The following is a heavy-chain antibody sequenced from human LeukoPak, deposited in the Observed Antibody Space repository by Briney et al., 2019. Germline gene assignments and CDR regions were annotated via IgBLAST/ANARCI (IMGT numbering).Heavy chain of an antibody. CDR1: GGSFSGYY. J-gene: IGHJ6*03. D-gene: IGHD1-26*01. CDR3: AREWAPYTSGSYYGHYYYYMDV. V-gene: IGHV4-34*01. Sequence: SETLSLTCAVYGGSFSGYYWSWIRQPPGKGLEWIGEINHSGSTNYNPSLKSRVTISVDTSKNQFSLKLSSVTAADTAVYYCAREWAPYTSGSYYGHYYYYMDVWGKGTTVTISS. CDR2: INHSGST.